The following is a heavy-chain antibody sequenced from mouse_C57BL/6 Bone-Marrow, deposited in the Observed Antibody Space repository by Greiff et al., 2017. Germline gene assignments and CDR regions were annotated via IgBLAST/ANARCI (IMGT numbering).Heavy chain of an antibody. D-gene: IGHD1-1*01. CDR3: ARWGTVVAPFDY. J-gene: IGHJ2*01. V-gene: IGHV1-78*01. Sequence: QVQLQQSDAELVKPGASVKISCKVSGYTFTDHTIHWMKQRPEQGLEWIGYIYPRDGSTTYNEKFKGKATLTADKSSSTAYMQLSSLTSEDSAVYFCARWGTVVAPFDYWGQGTTLTVSS. CDR1: GYTFTDHT. CDR2: IYPRDGST.